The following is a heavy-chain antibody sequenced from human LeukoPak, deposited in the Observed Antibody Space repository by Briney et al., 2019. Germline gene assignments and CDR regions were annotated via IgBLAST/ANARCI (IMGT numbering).Heavy chain of an antibody. D-gene: IGHD3-3*01. CDR3: ARDSVFWGGYYKPSGYYYMDV. Sequence: SETLSLTCTVSAGSITGYYWTWIRQPAGKGLEWIGRISDSGRTYYNPSLESRVTISVDTSKNQFSLKLSSVTAADTAVYYCARDSVFWGGYYKPSGYYYMDVWGKGTTVTVSS. CDR2: ISDSGRT. V-gene: IGHV4-4*07. J-gene: IGHJ6*03. CDR1: AGSITGYY.